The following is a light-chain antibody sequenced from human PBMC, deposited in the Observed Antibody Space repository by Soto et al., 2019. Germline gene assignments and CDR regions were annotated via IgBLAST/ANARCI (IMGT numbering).Light chain of an antibody. CDR3: QQDNQRPIT. V-gene: IGKV3-15*01. CDR1: QSAGTN. CDR2: GAF. J-gene: IGKJ5*01. Sequence: EFVSSHSRATLTVSPGEGATLSCRASQSAGTNLAWYQQKTGQEPRLLIHGAFTRATGIPARFSGSGSGTEFTLTIISLQSEDFTVFYCQQDNQRPITFGQGTRLEI.